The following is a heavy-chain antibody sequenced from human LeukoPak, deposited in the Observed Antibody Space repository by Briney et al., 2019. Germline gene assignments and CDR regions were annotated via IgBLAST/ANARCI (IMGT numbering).Heavy chain of an antibody. CDR1: GYSFSNYW. Sequence: GESLKISCRGSGYSFSNYWIAWVRQMPGKGLEWMGVIYPNDSDTKYSPSFQGQVTISVDKSISTAYLQWSSLKASDTAMYYCARKGAHFDYWGQGTLVTVSS. J-gene: IGHJ4*02. CDR2: IYPNDSDT. CDR3: ARKGAHFDY. V-gene: IGHV5-51*01. D-gene: IGHD1-26*01.